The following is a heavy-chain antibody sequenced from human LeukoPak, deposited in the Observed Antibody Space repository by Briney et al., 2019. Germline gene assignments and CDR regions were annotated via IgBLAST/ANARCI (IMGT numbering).Heavy chain of an antibody. CDR2: IYYSWST. J-gene: IGHJ6*03. CDR1: GGSISSSSYF. D-gene: IGHD2-21*02. CDR3: ARIRTAIHYMDV. V-gene: IGHV4-39*07. Sequence: SETLSLTCTVSGGSISSSSYFWAWIRQPPGKGLEWIGSIYYSWSTYYNPSLKSRVTISVDTSKNQFSLKLSSVTAADTAVYYCARIRTAIHYMDVWGKGTTVTVSS.